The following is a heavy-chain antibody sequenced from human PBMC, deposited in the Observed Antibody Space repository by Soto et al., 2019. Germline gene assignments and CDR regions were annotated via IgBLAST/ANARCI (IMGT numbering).Heavy chain of an antibody. CDR2: IRRDGTVI. Sequence: DVQLMESGGDLVQPGGSLRLSCAASGFTFSNYWMAWVRQVPGKGLQWVANIRRDGTVIDYLDSVEGRFSVSRDNARESLYLKMNSLRIENTAVYYCARDANYRDATLCYDVFDVWCQGTMVIVSS. CDR3: ARDANYRDATLCYDVFDV. J-gene: IGHJ3*01. D-gene: IGHD3-16*02. V-gene: IGHV3-7*05. CDR1: GFTFSNYW.